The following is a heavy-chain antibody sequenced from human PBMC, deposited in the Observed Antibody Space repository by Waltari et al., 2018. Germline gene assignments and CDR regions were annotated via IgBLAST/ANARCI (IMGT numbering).Heavy chain of an antibody. CDR2: INPSGGST. CDR3: ARSIWMVSLSGWFDP. Sequence: QVQLVQSGAEVKKPGASVKVSCKASGYTFTSYYMHWVRQTPGQGLEWMGIINPSGGSTSYAQKFQGRVTMTRDTSTSTVYMELSSLRSEDTAVYYCARSIWMVSLSGWFDPWGQGTLVTVSS. CDR1: GYTFTSYY. D-gene: IGHD2-8*01. J-gene: IGHJ5*02. V-gene: IGHV1-46*01.